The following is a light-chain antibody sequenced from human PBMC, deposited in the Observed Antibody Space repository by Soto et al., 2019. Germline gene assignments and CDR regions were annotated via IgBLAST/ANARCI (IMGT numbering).Light chain of an antibody. V-gene: IGKV1-5*01. Sequence: DIQMTQSPSTLSASVGDRVTSTFRASQSISSWLAWYQQKPGKAPKLLIYDASSLESGVPSRFSGSGSGTEFTLTISSLQPDDFATYYCQQYNSYSWTFGQGTKVDNK. CDR1: QSISSW. CDR2: DAS. J-gene: IGKJ1*01. CDR3: QQYNSYSWT.